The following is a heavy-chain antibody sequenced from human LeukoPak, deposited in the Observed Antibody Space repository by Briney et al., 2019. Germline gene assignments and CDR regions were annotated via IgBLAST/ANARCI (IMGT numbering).Heavy chain of an antibody. Sequence: PGGSLRLSCEASGFTFGTYCMRWVRQSPGKGMEWVSGITGSSTWTYYADSVRGRFTISRDNARNTLHLQMNSLTADDTAIYYCARELVSLGTGYFDLWGRGTLVTVSS. CDR1: GFTFGTYC. J-gene: IGHJ2*01. CDR3: ARELVSLGTGYFDL. D-gene: IGHD7-27*01. CDR2: ITGSSTWT. V-gene: IGHV3-23*01.